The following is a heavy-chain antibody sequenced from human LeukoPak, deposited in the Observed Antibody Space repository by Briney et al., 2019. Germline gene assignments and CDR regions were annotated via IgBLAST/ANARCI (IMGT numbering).Heavy chain of an antibody. CDR1: GGSISSYY. J-gene: IGHJ4*02. CDR2: IYYSGST. V-gene: IGHV4-59*01. Sequence: SETLSLTCTVSGGSISSYYWSWIRQPPGKGLEWIGYIYYSGSTNYNPSLKSRVTISVDTSKNQSSLKLSSVTAADTAVYYCATSPVVPAATYFDYWGQGTLVTVSP. D-gene: IGHD2-2*01. CDR3: ATSPVVPAATYFDY.